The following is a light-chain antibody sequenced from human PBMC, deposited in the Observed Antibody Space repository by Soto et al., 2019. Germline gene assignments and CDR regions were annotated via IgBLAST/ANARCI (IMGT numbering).Light chain of an antibody. CDR1: QNMKRN. CDR2: AAS. J-gene: IGKJ1*01. CDR3: QQYGSSPPRWT. Sequence: EIVLTQSPATLSLSPGEGATLFCRAIQNMKRNVAWFQQKPGQAPRLLMSAASTRATGTPARFSGSGFGTDFTLTISRLEPEDFAVYYCQQYGSSPPRWTFGQGTKVDIK. V-gene: IGKV3-20*01.